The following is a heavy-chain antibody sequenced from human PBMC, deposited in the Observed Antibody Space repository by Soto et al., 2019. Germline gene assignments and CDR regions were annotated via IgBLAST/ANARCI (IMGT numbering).Heavy chain of an antibody. V-gene: IGHV3-23*01. CDR2: ISGSGGST. CDR1: GFTFSSYA. J-gene: IGHJ4*02. CDR3: ALVHPPRGLTSLDY. D-gene: IGHD2-8*02. Sequence: GGSLRLSCAASGFTFSSYAMSWVRQAPGKGLEWVSAISGSGGSTYYADSVKGRFTISRDNSKNTLYLQMNSLRAEDTAVYYCALVHPPRGLTSLDYWGQGTLVTVSS.